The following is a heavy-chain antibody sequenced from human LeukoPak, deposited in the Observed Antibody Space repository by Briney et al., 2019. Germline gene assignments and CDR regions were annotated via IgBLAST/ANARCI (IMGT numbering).Heavy chain of an antibody. CDR1: GGSISSYY. CDR2: IYTSGST. CDR3: ARDEGGSGWYNPFDY. J-gene: IGHJ4*02. D-gene: IGHD6-19*01. Sequence: SSETLSLTCTVSGGSISSYYWSWIRQPAGKGLEWIGRIYTSGSTNYNPSLKSRVTMSVDTSKNQFSLKLSSVTAAGTAVYYCARDEGGSGWYNPFDYWGQGTLVTVSS. V-gene: IGHV4-4*07.